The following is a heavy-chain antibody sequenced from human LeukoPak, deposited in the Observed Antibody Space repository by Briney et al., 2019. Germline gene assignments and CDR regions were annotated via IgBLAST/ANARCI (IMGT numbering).Heavy chain of an antibody. V-gene: IGHV4-39*07. J-gene: IGHJ4*02. D-gene: IGHD3-22*01. CDR3: ARGGGMIVPY. CDR2: IYYSGST. CDR1: GGSISGSSYY. Sequence: PSETLSLTCTVSGGSISGSSYYWNWIRQPPGKGLEWIGNIYYSGSTYYNPSLKSRVTISVDTSKNQFSLKLSSVTAADTAVYYCARGGGMIVPYWGQGTLVTVSS.